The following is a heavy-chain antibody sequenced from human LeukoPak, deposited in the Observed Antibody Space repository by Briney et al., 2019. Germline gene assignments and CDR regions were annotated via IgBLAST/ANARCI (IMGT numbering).Heavy chain of an antibody. D-gene: IGHD3-3*01. Sequence: GGSLRLSCAASGLTFSSVGMHWVRQALGKGLEWVAVISYDGSNRYYADSVKGRFTISRDNSKNTLYLQMNNLRTEDTAIYYCARERERFLNLWGQGTLVTVSS. CDR1: GLTFSSVG. CDR3: ARERERFLNL. CDR2: ISYDGSNR. V-gene: IGHV3-30*03. J-gene: IGHJ5*02.